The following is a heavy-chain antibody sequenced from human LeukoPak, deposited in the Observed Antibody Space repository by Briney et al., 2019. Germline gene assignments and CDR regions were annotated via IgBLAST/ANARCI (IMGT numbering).Heavy chain of an antibody. CDR3: ARAGGGQQLVVATLDY. CDR2: ISYDGSNK. V-gene: IGHV3-30*04. J-gene: IGHJ4*02. CDR1: GFTFSSYA. Sequence: GRSLRLSCAASGFTFSSYAMHWVRQAPGKGLEWVAAISYDGSNKYYADSVKGRFTISRDNSKNTLYLQMNSLRAEDTAVYYCARAGGGQQLVVATLDYWGQGTLVTVSS. D-gene: IGHD6-13*01.